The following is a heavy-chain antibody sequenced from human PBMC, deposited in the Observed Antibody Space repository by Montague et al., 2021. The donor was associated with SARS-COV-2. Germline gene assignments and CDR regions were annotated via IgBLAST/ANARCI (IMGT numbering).Heavy chain of an antibody. CDR1: GGSFSGYY. V-gene: IGHV4-34*01. J-gene: IGHJ3*02. D-gene: IGHD3-10*01. Sequence: SETLSLTCTVYGGSFSGYYWSWIRQPPGKGLEWIGEINHSGSTNXNPSLKSRVTISVDTSKNQFSLKLSSVTAADTAVYYCAIPMVRGFSRAFDIWGQGTMVTVSS. CDR2: INHSGST. CDR3: AIPMVRGFSRAFDI.